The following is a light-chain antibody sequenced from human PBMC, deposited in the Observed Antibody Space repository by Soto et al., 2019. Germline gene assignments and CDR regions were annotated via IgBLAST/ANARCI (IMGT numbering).Light chain of an antibody. J-gene: IGLJ3*02. CDR2: NNY. CDR3: AAWDDSLNGRV. CDR1: SSNIGSNP. V-gene: IGLV1-44*01. Sequence: QSVLTQPPSASGTPGQRVTISCSGSSSNIGSNPLNWFQQLPGTAPKLVIFNNYQRPPGVPDRFSGSKSGTSASLAISGLQSEDEGDYHCAAWDDSLNGRVFGGGTKLTVL.